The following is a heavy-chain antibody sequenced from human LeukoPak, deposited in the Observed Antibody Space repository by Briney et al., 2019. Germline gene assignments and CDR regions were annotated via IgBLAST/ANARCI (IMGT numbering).Heavy chain of an antibody. CDR1: GYTFTGYY. V-gene: IGHV1-2*02. J-gene: IGHJ6*03. Sequence: GASVKVSCKASGYTFTGYYMHWVRQAPGQGLEWMGWINPNSGGTNYAQKFQGRVTMTRDTSISTAYMELSRLRSDDTAVYYCARDFSGSGSYYIYYYYMDVWGKGTTVTISS. CDR3: ARDFSGSGSYYIYYYYMDV. D-gene: IGHD3-10*01. CDR2: INPNSGGT.